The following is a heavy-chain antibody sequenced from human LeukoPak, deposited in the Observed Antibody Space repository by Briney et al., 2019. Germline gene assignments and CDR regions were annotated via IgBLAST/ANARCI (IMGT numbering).Heavy chain of an antibody. Sequence: ASVKVSCKASGYTFTSYYMHWVRQAPGQGLEWMGIINPSGGSTSYAQKFQGRVTLTADKSTSTAYMDLRSLRSEDTAVYYCASRVVSPGTNAFNIWGQGTMVTVSS. D-gene: IGHD6-13*01. CDR2: INPSGGST. CDR1: GYTFTSYY. CDR3: ASRVVSPGTNAFNI. J-gene: IGHJ3*02. V-gene: IGHV1-46*01.